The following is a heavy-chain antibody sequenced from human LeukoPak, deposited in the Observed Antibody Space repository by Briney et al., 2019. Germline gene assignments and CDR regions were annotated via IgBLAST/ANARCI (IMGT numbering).Heavy chain of an antibody. V-gene: IGHV3-21*01. CDR2: ISGTGRYI. D-gene: IGHD6-25*01. Sequence: NPGGSLRLSCAASGFTFYTYSMNWVRQAPGKGLEWVSSISGTGRYIYYVDSVKGRFTISRDNAQNSLYLQMDSLTAEDTAVYYCARDGRYSDYDLDSWGQGTLVTVSS. CDR3: ARDGRYSDYDLDS. J-gene: IGHJ4*02. CDR1: GFTFYTYS.